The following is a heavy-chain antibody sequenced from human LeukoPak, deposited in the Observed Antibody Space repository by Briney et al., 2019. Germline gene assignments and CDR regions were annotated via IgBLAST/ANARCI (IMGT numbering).Heavy chain of an antibody. CDR3: ARGHGYYYDSSGLNP. CDR1: GGSISSGGYS. V-gene: IGHV4-34*01. CDR2: INHSGST. D-gene: IGHD3-22*01. Sequence: SETLSLTCAVSGGSISSGGYSWSWIRQPPGKGLEWIGEINHSGSTNYNPSLKSRVTISVDTSKNQFSLKLSSVTAADTAVYYCARGHGYYYDSSGLNPWGQGTLVTVSS. J-gene: IGHJ5*02.